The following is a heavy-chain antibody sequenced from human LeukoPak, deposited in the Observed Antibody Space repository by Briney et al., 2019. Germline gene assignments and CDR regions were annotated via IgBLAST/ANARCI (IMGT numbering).Heavy chain of an antibody. CDR3: ARNLIAAAGTRYHYYYYMDV. CDR1: GGSFSGYY. J-gene: IGHJ6*03. V-gene: IGHV4-34*01. CDR2: INHSGST. Sequence: SETLSLTCAVYGGSFSGYYWSWIRQPPGKGLEWIGEINHSGSTNYNPSLKSRVTISVDTSKNQFSLKLSSVTAADTAVYYCARNLIAAAGTRYHYYYYMDVWGKGTTVTVSS. D-gene: IGHD6-13*01.